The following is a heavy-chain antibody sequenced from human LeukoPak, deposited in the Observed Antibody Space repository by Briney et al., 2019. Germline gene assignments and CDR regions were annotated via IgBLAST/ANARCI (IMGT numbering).Heavy chain of an antibody. V-gene: IGHV2-5*01. J-gene: IGHJ4*02. CDR1: GFSLSTSGVG. CDR3: AHVDYYGSGSYPYFDY. D-gene: IGHD3-10*01. CDR2: IYWNDDK. Sequence: SGPTLVRPTQTLTLTCTFSGFSLSTSGVGVGWIRQPPGKALEWLALIYWNDDKRYSPSLKSRLTITKDTSKNQVVLTMTNMDPVDTATYYCAHVDYYGSGSYPYFDYWGQGTLVTVSS.